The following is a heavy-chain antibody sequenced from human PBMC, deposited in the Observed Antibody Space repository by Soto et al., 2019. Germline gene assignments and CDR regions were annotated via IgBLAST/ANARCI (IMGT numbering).Heavy chain of an antibody. CDR2: ISYDGSNK. D-gene: IGHD2-2*02. CDR1: GFTFSSYA. V-gene: IGHV3-30-3*01. J-gene: IGHJ6*02. CDR3: AGPLGYCSSTSCYSYYGMDV. Sequence: LRLSCAASGFTFSSYAMHWVRQAPGKGLEWVAVISYDGSNKYYADSVKGRFTISRDNSKNTLYLQMNSLRAEDTAVYYCAGPLGYCSSTSCYSYYGMDVWGQGTTVTVSS.